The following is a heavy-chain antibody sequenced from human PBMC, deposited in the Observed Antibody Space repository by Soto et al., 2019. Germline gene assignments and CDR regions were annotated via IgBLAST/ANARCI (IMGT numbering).Heavy chain of an antibody. D-gene: IGHD3-3*01. CDR1: GFTFSSYW. CDR2: IKQDGSEK. CDR3: ARVRRDFWSGYYAETNYYYGMDV. V-gene: IGHV3-7*03. Sequence: GSLRLSCAASGFTFSSYWMSWVRQAPGKGLEWVANIKQDGSEKYYVDSVKGRFTISRDNAKNSLYLQMNSLRAEDTAVYYCARVRRDFWSGYYAETNYYYGMDVWGQGTTVTVSS. J-gene: IGHJ6*02.